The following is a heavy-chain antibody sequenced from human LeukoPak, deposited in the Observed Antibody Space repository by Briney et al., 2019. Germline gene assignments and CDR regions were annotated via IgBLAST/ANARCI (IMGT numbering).Heavy chain of an antibody. Sequence: GGSLRLSCAASGLTLSSYWMHWVRQAPGKGLVWVSYISNDESSTTYADSVRGRFTISRDNAKNTLYLQMNSLRVEDTAVYYCVRGGQVGAATWFDPWGQGTLVTVSS. D-gene: IGHD1-26*01. V-gene: IGHV3-74*01. CDR2: ISNDESST. CDR1: GLTLSSYW. J-gene: IGHJ5*02. CDR3: VRGGQVGAATWFDP.